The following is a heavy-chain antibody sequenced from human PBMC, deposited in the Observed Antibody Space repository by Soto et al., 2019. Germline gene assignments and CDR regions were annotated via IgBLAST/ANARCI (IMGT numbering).Heavy chain of an antibody. CDR3: AKALNGSSPYGMDV. Sequence: QVQLVESGGGVVQPGRSLRLSCAASGFTFSSYGMHWVRQAPGKGLEWVAVISYDGSNKYYADSVKGRFTISRDNSKNTLYLQMNSLRAEDTAVYYCAKALNGSSPYGMDVW. J-gene: IGHJ6*01. CDR1: GFTFSSYG. D-gene: IGHD6-13*01. V-gene: IGHV3-30*18. CDR2: ISYDGSNK.